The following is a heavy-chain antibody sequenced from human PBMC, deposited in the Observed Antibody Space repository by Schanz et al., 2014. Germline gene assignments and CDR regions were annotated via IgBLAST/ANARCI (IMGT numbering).Heavy chain of an antibody. CDR1: GFIVRSNY. CDR3: ARKMKLGVYGGKGHDSLDI. Sequence: EVQLVESGGGLVKPGGSLRLSCAVSGFIVRSNYMTWVRQAPGKGLEWVSFVHPGGSTYYPDSVKGRFTISRDSSKNTLYLQMNSLRPEDTAVYYCARKMKLGVYGGKGHDSLDIWGQGTMVTVSS. V-gene: IGHV3-66*01. CDR2: VHPGGST. J-gene: IGHJ3*02. D-gene: IGHD4-17*01.